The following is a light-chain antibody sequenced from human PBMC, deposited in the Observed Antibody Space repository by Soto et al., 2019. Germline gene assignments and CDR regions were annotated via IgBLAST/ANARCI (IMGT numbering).Light chain of an antibody. CDR3: QQYYGTPLT. Sequence: DIVMTQSPDSLAVSLGERATINCKSSQSVLYSSNNKNYLAWYQQKPGQPPKLLIYWASTRESGFPDRFSGSGSGTDFTLTISSLQAEDVAVYYCQQYYGTPLTFGQGTKVEIK. CDR2: WAS. CDR1: QSVLYSSNNKNY. V-gene: IGKV4-1*01. J-gene: IGKJ1*01.